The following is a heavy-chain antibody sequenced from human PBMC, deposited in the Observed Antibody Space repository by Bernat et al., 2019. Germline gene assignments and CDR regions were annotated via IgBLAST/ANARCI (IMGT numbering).Heavy chain of an antibody. CDR2: INAGNGNT. J-gene: IGHJ4*02. D-gene: IGHD6-6*01. CDR1: GFTFTNYY. V-gene: IGHV1-3*01. Sequence: QVQLVQSGAEVKKPGAAMKVSCKASGFTFTNYYMHWVRQAPGQGLEWMGWINAGNGNTKYSQKFQGRVTITRDTSASTAYMELSSLRSEDTAVYYCAGVWQGNDARPQKGIAARPRKYYFDYWGQGTLVTVSS. CDR3: AGVWQGNDARPQKGIAARPRKYYFDY.